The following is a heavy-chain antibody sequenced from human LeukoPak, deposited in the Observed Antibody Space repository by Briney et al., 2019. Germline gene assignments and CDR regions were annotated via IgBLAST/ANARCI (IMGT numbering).Heavy chain of an antibody. J-gene: IGHJ3*02. CDR1: GFTFSNHW. D-gene: IGHD1-14*01. CDR3: ARKKGTKISEMGFEM. Sequence: PGGSLRLSCAASGFTFSNHWMSWVRHTPGKGLEWVANIKRDGSTKNYGDSVRGRFTISRDNAKNTLYLQMNSLRAEDTAVYYCARKKGTKISEMGFEMWGQGTMVTVSS. CDR2: IKRDGSTK. V-gene: IGHV3-7*03.